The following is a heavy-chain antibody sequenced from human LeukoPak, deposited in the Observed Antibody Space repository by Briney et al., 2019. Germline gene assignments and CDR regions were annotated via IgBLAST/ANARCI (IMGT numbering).Heavy chain of an antibody. D-gene: IGHD1-1*01. V-gene: IGHV4-34*01. Sequence: SETLSLTCAVYGGSFSGYYWSWIRQPPGKGLEWIGEINHSGSTNYNPSLKSRVTISVDTSKNQFPLKLSSVTAADTALYYCARHSSLRTFDYWGQGTLVTVSS. J-gene: IGHJ4*02. CDR1: GGSFSGYY. CDR3: ARHSSLRTFDY. CDR2: INHSGST.